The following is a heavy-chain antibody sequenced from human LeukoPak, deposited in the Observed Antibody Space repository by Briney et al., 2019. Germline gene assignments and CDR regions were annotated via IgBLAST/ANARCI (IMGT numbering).Heavy chain of an antibody. Sequence: PSETLSLTYTVSGASISSSSYYWGWIRQPPGKGLEWIGSIYYSGSANYNPSLKSRVTISFDTSKNQFSLKLISVTAADTAVYYCARARGYNWYFDLWGRGTLVTVSS. CDR2: IYYSGSA. D-gene: IGHD5-18*01. V-gene: IGHV4-39*01. CDR3: ARARGYNWYFDL. CDR1: GASISSSSYY. J-gene: IGHJ2*01.